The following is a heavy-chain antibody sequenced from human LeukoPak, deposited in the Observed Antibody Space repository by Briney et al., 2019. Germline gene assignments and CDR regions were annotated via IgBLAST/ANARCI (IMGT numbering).Heavy chain of an antibody. CDR3: AREMDTGIRYYFDY. V-gene: IGHV3-33*01. CDR1: GSTFSRYG. CDR2: IWYDGSNK. D-gene: IGHD5-18*01. Sequence: GRSLRLSCAVSGSTFSRYGMHWVRQAPGKGLEWVAVIWYDGSNKYYADSVKGRFTISRDNSKNTLYLQMNSLRAEDTAVYYCAREMDTGIRYYFDYWGQGTLVTVSS. J-gene: IGHJ4*02.